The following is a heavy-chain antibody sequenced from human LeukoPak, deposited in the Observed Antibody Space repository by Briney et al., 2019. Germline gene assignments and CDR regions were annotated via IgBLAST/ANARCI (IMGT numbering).Heavy chain of an antibody. V-gene: IGHV4-4*07. CDR3: AREGYSSGWAFDY. CDR2: IYTSGST. J-gene: IGHJ4*02. CDR1: GGSISSDY. D-gene: IGHD6-19*01. Sequence: PSETLSLTCTVSGGSISSDYWSCIRQPAGKGLEWIGRIYTSGSTNYNPSLKSRVTMSVDTSKNQFSLKLSSVTAADTAVYYCAREGYSSGWAFDYWGQGTLVTVSS.